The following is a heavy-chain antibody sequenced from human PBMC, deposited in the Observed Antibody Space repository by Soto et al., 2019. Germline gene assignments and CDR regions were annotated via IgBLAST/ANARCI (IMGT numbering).Heavy chain of an antibody. J-gene: IGHJ6*03. V-gene: IGHV3-72*01. CDR2: TRNKANSYTT. CDR1: GFTFSDHY. D-gene: IGHD3-10*01. Sequence: GGSLRLSCAASGFTFSDHYMDWVRQAPGKGLEWVGRTRNKANSYTTEYAASVKGRFTISRDDSKNSLYLQMNSLKTEDTAVYYCARATRYMVRGTTDYYYYYYYMDVWGKGTTVTVSS. CDR3: ARATRYMVRGTTDYYYYYYYMDV.